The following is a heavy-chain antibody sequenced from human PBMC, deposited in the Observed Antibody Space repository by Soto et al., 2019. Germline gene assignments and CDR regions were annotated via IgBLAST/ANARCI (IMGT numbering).Heavy chain of an antibody. CDR1: GYTFTSYG. Sequence: QVQLVQSGAEVKKPGASVKVSCKASGYTFTSYGISWVRQAPGQGLEWMGWISAYNGNTNYAQKLQGRVTMTTDTSTSTAYMELRSLRSDDTAVYYCAREYHPGSITMIVGHYYYGMDVWGQGTTVTVSS. D-gene: IGHD3-22*01. J-gene: IGHJ6*02. V-gene: IGHV1-18*01. CDR2: ISAYNGNT. CDR3: AREYHPGSITMIVGHYYYGMDV.